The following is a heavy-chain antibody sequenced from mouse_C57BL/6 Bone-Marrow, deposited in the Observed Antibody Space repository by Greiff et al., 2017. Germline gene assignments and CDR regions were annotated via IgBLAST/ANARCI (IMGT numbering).Heavy chain of an antibody. D-gene: IGHD2-10*01. V-gene: IGHV3-6*01. CDR3: ARGTTYSFAY. CDR1: GYSITSGYY. CDR2: ISYDGSN. J-gene: IGHJ3*01. Sequence: DVKLQESGPGLVKPSQSLSLTCSVTGYSITSGYYWNWIRQFPGNKLEWMGYISYDGSNNYNPSLKNRISITRDTSKNQFFLKLNSVTTEDTATYYCARGTTYSFAYWGQGTLVTVSA.